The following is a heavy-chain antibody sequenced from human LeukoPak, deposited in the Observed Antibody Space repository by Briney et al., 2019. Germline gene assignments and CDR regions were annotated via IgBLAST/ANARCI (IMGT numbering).Heavy chain of an antibody. J-gene: IGHJ4*02. CDR2: IGSYNGNT. Sequence: ASVKVSCKASGYTFTRYGVSWVRQAPGQGLEWVGWIGSYNGNTNYAQRLQDRITVTTDTSTSTAYMELSSPRSDDTAMYYCARAGAEVTSHFDSWGQGTLVTVSS. V-gene: IGHV1-18*01. CDR1: GYTFTRYG. D-gene: IGHD2-21*02. CDR3: ARAGAEVTSHFDS.